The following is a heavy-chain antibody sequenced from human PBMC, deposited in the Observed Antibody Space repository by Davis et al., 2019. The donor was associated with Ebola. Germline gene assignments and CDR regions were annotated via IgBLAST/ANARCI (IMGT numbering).Heavy chain of an antibody. CDR1: GYKFSDYW. CDR3: ARHKYITSFGDY. V-gene: IGHV5-51*01. CDR2: IFPGDSDI. J-gene: IGHJ4*02. Sequence: PGGSLRLSCKASGYKFSDYWIGWVRQEPGKGLEWMGIIFPGDSDIRYSPSFQGQVTIPADKSISTAYLQWSSLKASDTAMYYCARHKYITSFGDYWGQGTLVTVSS. D-gene: IGHD3-16*01.